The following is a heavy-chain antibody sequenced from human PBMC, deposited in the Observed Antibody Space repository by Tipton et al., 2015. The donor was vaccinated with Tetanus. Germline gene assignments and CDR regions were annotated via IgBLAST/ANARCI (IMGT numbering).Heavy chain of an antibody. Sequence: GLVKPSETLSLTCSVSGGSVNSGTYYWSWIRQPPGKGLEWLGDIYYGGVTQYNPSLESRVTISMDTSKNQVSLRLTSVTAADTAVYYCARDHGITWGGMGYYYGMDVWGQGTTVTVSS. CDR2: IYYGGVT. V-gene: IGHV4-61*01. CDR3: ARDHGITWGGMGYYYGMDV. CDR1: GGSVNSGTYY. D-gene: IGHD3-16*01. J-gene: IGHJ6*02.